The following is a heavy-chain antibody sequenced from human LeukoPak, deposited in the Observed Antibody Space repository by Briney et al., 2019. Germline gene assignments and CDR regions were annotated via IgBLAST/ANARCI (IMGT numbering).Heavy chain of an antibody. V-gene: IGHV3-23*01. J-gene: IGHJ4*02. Sequence: GGSLRLSCAASGFTFSTYAMNWVRQAPGKGLDWVSAISCSGGSTYYADSVKDRFTISRDNSKNTLYLQMNSVRADDTAVYYCAKILGSSASGYWGQGTLVTVSS. CDR1: GFTFSTYA. CDR3: AKILGSSASGY. CDR2: ISCSGGST. D-gene: IGHD6-6*01.